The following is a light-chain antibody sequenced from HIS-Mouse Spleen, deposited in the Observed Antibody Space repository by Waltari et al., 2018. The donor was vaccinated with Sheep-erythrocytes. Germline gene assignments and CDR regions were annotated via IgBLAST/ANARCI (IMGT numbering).Light chain of an antibody. CDR1: SSDVGGYNY. J-gene: IGLJ1*01. CDR3: CSYAGSYNHV. CDR2: DVS. Sequence: QSALTQPRSVSGSPGQSFTISCTGTSSDVGGYNYVSWYQQNPGKAPKLMIYDVSKRPSGFPDRFSGSKSGNTASLTISGLQAEDEADYYCCSYAGSYNHVFATGTKVTVL. V-gene: IGLV2-11*01.